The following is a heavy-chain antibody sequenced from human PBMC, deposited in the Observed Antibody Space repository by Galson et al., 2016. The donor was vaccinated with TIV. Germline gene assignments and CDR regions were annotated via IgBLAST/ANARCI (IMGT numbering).Heavy chain of an antibody. CDR2: IRSGSEAGTT. CDR1: GFNFDVRW. J-gene: IGHJ4*02. Sequence: SLRLSCAASGFNFDVRWMSWLRQVPGKELEWVGRIRSGSEAGTTDYAATVKGRFTISRDDSKDTLYLQMNNLKIEDTAVYCCASFNTKDAFDSWGQGTLVIVSS. D-gene: IGHD2/OR15-2a*01. CDR3: ASFNTKDAFDS. V-gene: IGHV3-15*01.